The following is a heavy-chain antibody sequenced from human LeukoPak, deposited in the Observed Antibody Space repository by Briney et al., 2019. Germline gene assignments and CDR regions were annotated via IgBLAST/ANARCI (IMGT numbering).Heavy chain of an antibody. CDR2: ISYSGST. J-gene: IGHJ4*02. D-gene: IGHD6-13*01. CDR1: GGSIRNYY. CDR3: ARAGRIEAASTYYFDY. Sequence: SETLSLTCTVSGGSIRNYYWSWIRQPPGKGLEWFGYISYSGSTNYNLSLKSRVTISVDTSKNQFSLRLSSVTAADTAVYYCARAGRIEAASTYYFDYWGQGTLVTVSS. V-gene: IGHV4-59*01.